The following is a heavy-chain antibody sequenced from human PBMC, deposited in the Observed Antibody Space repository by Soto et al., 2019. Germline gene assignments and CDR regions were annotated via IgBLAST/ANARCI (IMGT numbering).Heavy chain of an antibody. CDR1: GFTFSSYG. D-gene: IGHD4-17*01. CDR2: ISYDGSNK. J-gene: IGHJ4*02. CDR3: AKPPHDYGDAQPLDY. V-gene: IGHV3-30*18. Sequence: PGGSLRLSCAASGFTFSSYGMHWVRQAPGKGLEWVAVISYDGSNKYYADSVKGRFTISRDNSKNTLYLQMNSLRAEDTAVYYCAKPPHDYGDAQPLDYWGQGXLVTVSS.